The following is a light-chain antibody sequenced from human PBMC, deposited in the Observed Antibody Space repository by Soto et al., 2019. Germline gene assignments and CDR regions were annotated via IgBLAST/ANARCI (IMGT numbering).Light chain of an antibody. CDR2: GAS. J-gene: IGKJ1*01. V-gene: IGKV3D-15*01. CDR1: QSVRSN. Sequence: EILITQSASTRSFFPLEIATLSCRASQSVRSNLAWYQQKPGQAPRLLIYGASSRATGIPDRFSGSGSGTDFTLTISSLQSEDYAIYYCQQYNRWPRTFGQGTKVDIK. CDR3: QQYNRWPRT.